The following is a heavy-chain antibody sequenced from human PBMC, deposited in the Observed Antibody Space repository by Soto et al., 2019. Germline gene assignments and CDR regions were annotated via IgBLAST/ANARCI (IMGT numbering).Heavy chain of an antibody. Sequence: GASVKVSCKASGGTFSSYAISWVRQAPGQGLEWMGGIIPIFGTANYAQKFQGRVTITADESTSTAYMELSSLRSEDTAVYYCTRGLDFWSGYYYYYYGMDVWGQGTTVTVSS. CDR2: IIPIFGTA. J-gene: IGHJ6*02. CDR3: TRGLDFWSGYYYYYYGMDV. V-gene: IGHV1-69*13. CDR1: GGTFSSYA. D-gene: IGHD3-3*01.